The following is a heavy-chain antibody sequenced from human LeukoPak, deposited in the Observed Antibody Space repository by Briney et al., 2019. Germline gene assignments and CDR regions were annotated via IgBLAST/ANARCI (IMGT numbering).Heavy chain of an antibody. D-gene: IGHD2-8*02. CDR2: ISSSGSTI. J-gene: IGHJ4*02. V-gene: IGHV3-11*01. CDR3: ARGGWGNRYYFDY. Sequence: TGGSLRLSCAASGFTFSDYYMSWIRQAPGKGPEWVSYISSSGSTIYYAHSVKGRFTISRDNAKNSLYLQMNSLRAEDTAVYYCARGGWGNRYYFDYWGQGTLVTVSS. CDR1: GFTFSDYY.